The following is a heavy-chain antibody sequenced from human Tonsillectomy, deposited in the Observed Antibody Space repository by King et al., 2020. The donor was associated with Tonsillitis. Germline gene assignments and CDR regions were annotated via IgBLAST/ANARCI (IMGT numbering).Heavy chain of an antibody. CDR2: ISYDGSNK. Sequence: QVQLVESGGGVVQPGRSLRLSCAASGFTFSNYTMHWVRQAPGKGLEWVAVISYDGSNKYYADSVEGRFTISRDNSKNTLYLQMNSLRPEDTAVYYCARVALRYFDWLGGFDYWGQGTLVTVSS. CDR1: GFTFSNYT. V-gene: IGHV3-30-3*01. CDR3: ARVALRYFDWLGGFDY. D-gene: IGHD3-9*01. J-gene: IGHJ4*02.